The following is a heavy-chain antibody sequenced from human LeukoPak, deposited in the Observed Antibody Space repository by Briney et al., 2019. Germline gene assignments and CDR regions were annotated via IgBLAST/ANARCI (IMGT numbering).Heavy chain of an antibody. CDR3: ARVVVSSSSDYFDY. V-gene: IGHV3-30*04. CDR2: ISHDGGNK. D-gene: IGHD6-6*01. CDR1: GFIFSSCV. Sequence: PGGSLRLSCAASGFIFSSCVMHWVRQAPGKGLEWVAVISHDGGNKYYADSVKGRFTISRDNSKNTLYLQMNSLRAEDTAVYYCARVVVSSSSDYFDYWGQGTLVTVSS. J-gene: IGHJ4*02.